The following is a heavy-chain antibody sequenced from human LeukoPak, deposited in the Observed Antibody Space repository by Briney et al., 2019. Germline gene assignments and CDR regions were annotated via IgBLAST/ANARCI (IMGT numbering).Heavy chain of an antibody. CDR2: IRSKTDGGSI. J-gene: IGHJ4*02. CDR1: GXTFSNAW. Sequence: NPGGSLRLSCAGSGXTFSNAWMSWVRQAPGKGLEWVGRIRSKTDGGSIEYGAPVKGRFTISRDDSNNTLDLQMNSLTTEDTAVYYCTTGRVLWGQGTLVTVSS. V-gene: IGHV3-15*01. CDR3: TTGRVL.